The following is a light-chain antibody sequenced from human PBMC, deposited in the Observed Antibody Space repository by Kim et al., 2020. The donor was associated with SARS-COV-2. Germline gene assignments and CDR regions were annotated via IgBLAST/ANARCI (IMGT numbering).Light chain of an antibody. CDR3: QQYGSSPLS. J-gene: IGKJ4*01. V-gene: IGKV3-20*01. CDR2: GVS. Sequence: EIVLTQSPGTLSLSPGERATLSCRASQSVSSTYLAWYQHKPGQAPRLLISGVSSRATGIPDRFSGSGSGTDFTLTISRLEPEDFAVYYCQQYGSSPLSFCGGTKVDI. CDR1: QSVSSTY.